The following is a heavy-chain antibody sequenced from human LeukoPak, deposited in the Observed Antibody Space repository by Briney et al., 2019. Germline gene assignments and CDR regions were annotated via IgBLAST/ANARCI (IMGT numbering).Heavy chain of an antibody. Sequence: GGSLRLSCAASGFTFSSYELNWVRQAPGKGLEWVSRISSSSSYIYYTNSVKGRFTISRDNAKNSLYLQMNSLRAEDTAVYYCARAVAVAWSERRPGYHYMDVWGKGTTVTVSS. D-gene: IGHD6-19*01. CDR1: GFTFSSYE. CDR3: ARAVAVAWSERRPGYHYMDV. V-gene: IGHV3-21*01. J-gene: IGHJ6*03. CDR2: ISSSSSYI.